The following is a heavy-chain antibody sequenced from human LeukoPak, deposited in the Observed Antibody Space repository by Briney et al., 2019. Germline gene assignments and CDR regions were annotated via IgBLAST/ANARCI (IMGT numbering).Heavy chain of an antibody. CDR2: LSGSGGGT. Sequence: PGGSLRLSCAVSGITLSNYGMSWVRQAPGKGLEWVAGLSGSGGGTNYADSVQGRFTISRGNPKNTLYLQMNSLRAEDTAVYYCAKDSASGNPFDYWGQGTLVTVSS. D-gene: IGHD4-23*01. CDR3: AKDSASGNPFDY. CDR1: GITLSNYG. V-gene: IGHV3-23*01. J-gene: IGHJ4*02.